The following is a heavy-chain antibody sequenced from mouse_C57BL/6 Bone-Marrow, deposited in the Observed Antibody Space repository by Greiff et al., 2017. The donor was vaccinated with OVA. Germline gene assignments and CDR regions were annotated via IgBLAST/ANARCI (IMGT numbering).Heavy chain of an antibody. D-gene: IGHD4-1*01. CDR2: ISDGGSYT. V-gene: IGHV5-4*01. J-gene: IGHJ4*01. Sequence: EVQVVESGGGLVKPGGSLKLSCAASGFTFRSYAMSWVRQTPEKRLEWVATISDGGSYTYYPDNVKGRFTISRDNAKNNLYLQMSHLKSEDTAMYYGARAPNGDVDAMDYWGQGTSVTVSS. CDR3: ARAPNGDVDAMDY. CDR1: GFTFRSYA.